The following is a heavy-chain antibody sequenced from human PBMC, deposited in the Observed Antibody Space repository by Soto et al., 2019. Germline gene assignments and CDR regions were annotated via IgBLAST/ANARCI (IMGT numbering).Heavy chain of an antibody. J-gene: IGHJ4*02. D-gene: IGHD4-17*01. CDR1: GFTFINYY. V-gene: IGHV1-46*01. CDR2: INASGDEK. CDR3: TRDKTVRTLFDH. Sequence: QVQLVQSGAEVKKPGASVKVFCKTSGFTFINYYMHWVREAPGQGLEWMGEINASGDEKGYAQKFQGRRAVTMDRSTSIVYMELSSLSSEDTAMNYCTRDKTVRTLFDHWGQGSLVTVAS.